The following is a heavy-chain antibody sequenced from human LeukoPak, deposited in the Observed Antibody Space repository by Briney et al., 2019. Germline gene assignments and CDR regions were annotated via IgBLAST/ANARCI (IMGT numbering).Heavy chain of an antibody. Sequence: SETLSLTCTVSGGSISSYYWSWIRQPPGKGLEWIGYIYYSGSTNYNPSLKSRVTISVDTSKNQFSLKLSSVTAADTAVYYCASLLWFGESQAYWYFDLWGRGTLVTVSS. V-gene: IGHV4-59*08. J-gene: IGHJ2*01. CDR1: GGSISSYY. CDR3: ASLLWFGESQAYWYFDL. CDR2: IYYSGST. D-gene: IGHD3-10*01.